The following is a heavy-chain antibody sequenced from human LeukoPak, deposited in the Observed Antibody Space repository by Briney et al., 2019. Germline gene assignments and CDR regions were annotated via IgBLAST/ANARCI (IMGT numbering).Heavy chain of an antibody. CDR1: GGSFSGYY. D-gene: IGHD5-24*01. V-gene: IGHV4-34*01. CDR3: ARVDYRDGYNVDY. Sequence: SETLSLTCAVYGGSFSGYYWSWIRQPPGKGLEWIGEINHSGSTNYNPSLKSRVTISVDPSKNQFSLKLSSVTAPDTAVYYCARVDYRDGYNVDYWGQGTLVTVSS. J-gene: IGHJ4*02. CDR2: INHSGST.